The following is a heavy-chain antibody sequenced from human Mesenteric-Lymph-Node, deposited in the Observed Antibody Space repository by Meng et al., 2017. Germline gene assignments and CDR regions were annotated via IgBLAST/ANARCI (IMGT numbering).Heavy chain of an antibody. CDR1: GFTFSSYA. V-gene: IGHV3-23*01. CDR2: ISGSGDST. Sequence: GGSLRLSCAASGFTFSSYAMSWVRQAPGKGLEWVSAISGSGDSTFYTDSVKGRFTITRDNSKNTLYLQMSRLGAEDTALYYCAKDLGAGGMGGTCHYWGQGSLVTVSS. D-gene: IGHD1-26*01. J-gene: IGHJ4*02. CDR3: AKDLGAGGMGGTCHY.